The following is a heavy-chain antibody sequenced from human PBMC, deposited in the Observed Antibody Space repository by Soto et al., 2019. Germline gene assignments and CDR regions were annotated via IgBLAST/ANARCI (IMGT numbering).Heavy chain of an antibody. CDR1: GYTFTSYY. CDR3: AKDLEHYTVTGYSYGLDV. J-gene: IGHJ6*02. Sequence: ASVKVSCKASGYTFTSYYMHWVRQAPGQGLEWMGIINPSGGSTSYAQKFQGRFTISRDKSKNILYLQMDSLRADDTAVYYCAKDLEHYTVTGYSYGLDVWGQGTTVTVSS. D-gene: IGHD3-3*01. CDR2: INPSGGST. V-gene: IGHV1-46*01.